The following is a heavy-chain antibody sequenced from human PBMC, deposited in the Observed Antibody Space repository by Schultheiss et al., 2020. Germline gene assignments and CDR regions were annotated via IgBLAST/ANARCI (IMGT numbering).Heavy chain of an antibody. Sequence: GGSLRLSCAASGFTFSSYEMNWVRQAPGKGLEWVSYISSSGSTIYYADSVKGRFTISRDNAKNSLYLQMNSLRAEDTAVYYCASSYSEWPQYYYYGMDVWGQGTTVTVSS. CDR3: ASSYSEWPQYYYYGMDV. D-gene: IGHD2-15*01. V-gene: IGHV3-48*03. CDR2: ISSSGSTI. J-gene: IGHJ6*02. CDR1: GFTFSSYE.